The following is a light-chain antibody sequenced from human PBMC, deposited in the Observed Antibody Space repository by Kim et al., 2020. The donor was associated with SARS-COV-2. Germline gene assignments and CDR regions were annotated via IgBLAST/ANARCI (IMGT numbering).Light chain of an antibody. CDR1: QDIRND. V-gene: IGKV1-17*01. Sequence: ASVGDRVTIPCRESQDIRNDLGWYQQNPGRAPKRLIYGASILQSGVPSRFSSSGSETEFTLTISSLQPEDFATYFCLQHNTYPITFGQGTRLEIK. CDR2: GAS. J-gene: IGKJ5*01. CDR3: LQHNTYPIT.